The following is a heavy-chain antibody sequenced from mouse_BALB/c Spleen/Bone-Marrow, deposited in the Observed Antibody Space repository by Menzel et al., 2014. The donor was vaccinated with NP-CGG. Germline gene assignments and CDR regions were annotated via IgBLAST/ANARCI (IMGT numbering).Heavy chain of an antibody. V-gene: IGHV14-3*02. CDR3: ARGGEVRRRGVDY. CDR2: IDPANGNT. J-gene: IGHJ2*01. CDR1: GFNIKDTY. D-gene: IGHD2-14*01. Sequence: VQLQQSGAELVKPGASVKLSCTASGFNIKDTYMHWVKQRPEQGLEWIGRIDPANGNTKYDPKFQGKATITADTSSNTAYLQLSSLTSEDTAVYYCARGGEVRRRGVDYWGQGTTLTVSS.